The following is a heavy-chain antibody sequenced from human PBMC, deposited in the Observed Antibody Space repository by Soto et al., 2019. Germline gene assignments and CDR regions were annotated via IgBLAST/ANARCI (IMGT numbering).Heavy chain of an antibody. CDR2: ISCYNGKT. D-gene: IGHD3-3*01. CDR1: GYSFTAYG. Sequence: ASVKVSCKTSGYSFTAYGISWVRQAPGQGLEWMGWISCYNGKTKYAQKVQGRVTMTTDTSTSTAYMEVRSLRSDDTAIYYCAGDAPAPGLRFWEWHHYDYNGMDVWGQGPTVTVSS. V-gene: IGHV1-18*04. CDR3: AGDAPAPGLRFWEWHHYDYNGMDV. J-gene: IGHJ6*01.